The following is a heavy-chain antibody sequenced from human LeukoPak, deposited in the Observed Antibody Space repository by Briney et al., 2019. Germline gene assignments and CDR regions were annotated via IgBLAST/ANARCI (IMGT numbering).Heavy chain of an antibody. CDR2: IYYSGST. D-gene: IGHD3-16*02. CDR1: GGSISSYY. V-gene: IGHV4-59*08. Sequence: NPSETLFLTCTVSGGSISSYYWSWIRQPPGKGLEWIGYIYYSGSTNYNPSLKSRVTISVDTSKNQFSLKLSSVTAADTAVYYCARLIPSSYYFDYWGQGTLVTVSS. J-gene: IGHJ4*02. CDR3: ARLIPSSYYFDY.